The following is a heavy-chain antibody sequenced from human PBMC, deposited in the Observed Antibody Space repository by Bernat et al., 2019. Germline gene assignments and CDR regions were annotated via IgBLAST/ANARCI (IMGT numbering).Heavy chain of an antibody. CDR2: ISAYNGNT. J-gene: IGHJ6*02. D-gene: IGHD2-2*01. Sequence: QVQLVQSGAEVKKPGASVKVSCKASGYTFTSYGISWVRQAPGQGLEWMGWISAYNGNTNYAQKLQGRVTMTTDTSTSKAYMELRSMRSDDTAVYYCARDGKDIVLVPAGVDYYYGMDVWGQGTTVTVSS. V-gene: IGHV1-18*01. CDR3: ARDGKDIVLVPAGVDYYYGMDV. CDR1: GYTFTSYG.